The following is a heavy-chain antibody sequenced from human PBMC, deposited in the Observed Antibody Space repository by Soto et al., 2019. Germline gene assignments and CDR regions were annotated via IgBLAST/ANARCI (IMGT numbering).Heavy chain of an antibody. CDR2: ISYDGSNK. CDR3: ARGRYYGSGTHFDY. J-gene: IGHJ4*02. V-gene: IGHV3-30-3*01. Sequence: GGSLRLSCAASGFTFSSYAMHWVRQAPGKGLEWVAVISYDGSNKYYADSVKGRFTISRDNSKNTLYLQMNSLRAGDTAVYYCARGRYYGSGTHFDYWGQGTLVTVSS. CDR1: GFTFSSYA. D-gene: IGHD3-10*01.